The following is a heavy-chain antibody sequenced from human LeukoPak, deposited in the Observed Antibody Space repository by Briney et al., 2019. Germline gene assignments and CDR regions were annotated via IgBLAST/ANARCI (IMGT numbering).Heavy chain of an antibody. J-gene: IGHJ5*02. CDR1: GFTFSSYS. V-gene: IGHV3-21*01. Sequence: GGSLRLSCAASGFTFSSYSMNWVRQAPGKGLEWVSSISSSSSYIYYADSVKGRFTISRDNAKNSLYLQMNSLRAEDTAVYYCARDVTIFGVAQPFDPWGQGTLVAVSS. D-gene: IGHD3-3*01. CDR3: ARDVTIFGVAQPFDP. CDR2: ISSSSSYI.